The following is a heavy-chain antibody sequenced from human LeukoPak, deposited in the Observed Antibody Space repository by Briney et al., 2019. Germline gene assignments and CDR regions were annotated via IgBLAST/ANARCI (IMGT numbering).Heavy chain of an antibody. J-gene: IGHJ4*02. CDR2: INPNSGGT. CDR1: GYTYTGYY. CDR3: ARDQYYDYVWGSPAMDY. D-gene: IGHD3-16*01. Sequence: ASVKVSCKAPGYTYTGYYMHWVRQAPGQGLEWMGWINPNSGGTNYAQKFQGRVTMTRDTSISTAYMELSRLRSDDTAVYYCARDQYYDYVWGSPAMDYWGQGTLVTVSS. V-gene: IGHV1-2*02.